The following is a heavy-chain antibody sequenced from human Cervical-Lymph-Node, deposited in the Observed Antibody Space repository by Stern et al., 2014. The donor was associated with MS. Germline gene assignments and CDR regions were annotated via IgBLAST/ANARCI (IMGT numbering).Heavy chain of an antibody. D-gene: IGHD3-22*01. CDR1: GGSISSGGYY. CDR2: IYYSGST. CDR3: ARDVAMIVGRDI. Sequence: QVQLQESGPGLVKPSQTLSLTCTVSGGSISSGGYYWSWIRQHPGKGLEWIWYIYYSGSTYSNPSLKSQVTISVDTSKNQFSLKLSSVTAADTAVYYCARDVAMIVGRDIWGQGTMVTVSS. J-gene: IGHJ3*02. V-gene: IGHV4-31*01.